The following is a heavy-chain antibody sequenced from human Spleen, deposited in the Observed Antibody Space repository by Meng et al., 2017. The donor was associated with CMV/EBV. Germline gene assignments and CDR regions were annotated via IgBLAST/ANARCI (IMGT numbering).Heavy chain of an antibody. J-gene: IGHJ4*02. CDR3: ARGSGDTGFDY. CDR1: GYTFSTHD. V-gene: IGHV1-8*01. Sequence: QVQLVQSGAEVKKPGASVKVSCKASGYTFSTHDINWVRQAPGQGLEWMGWMNPNSGNQGYAQNFQGRVIMPSSMSISTAYMELSSLKSEDTAVYYCARGSGDTGFDYWGQGTLVTVSS. CDR2: MNPNSGNQ. D-gene: IGHD7-27*01.